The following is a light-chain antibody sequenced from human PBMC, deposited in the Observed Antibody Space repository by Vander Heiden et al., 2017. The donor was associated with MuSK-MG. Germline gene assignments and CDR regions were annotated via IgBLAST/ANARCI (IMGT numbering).Light chain of an antibody. CDR2: KDT. J-gene: IGLJ2*01. CDR1: ELPKQY. Sequence: SSKLTQPPSVSVSPGQTARSTFFGDELPKQYVYWYQQKPGQAPVLVIYKDTERPSGIPERFSGSSSGTTVTLIISRVQSEDEADYYCQLVDSSGSVVFGGGTKLNVL. V-gene: IGLV3-25*03. CDR3: QLVDSSGSVV.